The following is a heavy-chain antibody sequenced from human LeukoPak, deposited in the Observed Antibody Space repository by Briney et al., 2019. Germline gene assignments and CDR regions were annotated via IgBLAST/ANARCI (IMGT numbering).Heavy chain of an antibody. CDR3: ACTGYRSGWCIDY. J-gene: IGHJ4*02. CDR2: IYYTGTT. CDR1: GGSISSSSYY. V-gene: IGHV4-39*01. Sequence: SEILSLTCTVSGGSISSSSYYWAWIRQPPGKGLEWIGSIYYTGTTYYNPSLKSRVTISVDTSNNQFSLNLSSLTAADTAVYYCACTGYRSGWCIDYWGQGTLVTVSS. D-gene: IGHD6-19*01.